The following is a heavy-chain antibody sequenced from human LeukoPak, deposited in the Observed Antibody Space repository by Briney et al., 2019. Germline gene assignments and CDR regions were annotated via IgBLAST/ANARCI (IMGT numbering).Heavy chain of an antibody. J-gene: IGHJ4*02. Sequence: SVKVSCKASGGTFSSYAISWVRQAPGQRLEWMGRIIPILGIANYAQKFQGRVTITADKSTSTAYMELSSLRSEDTAVYYCAGGAHYDIFTGYYSGPQNFDYWGQGTLVTVSS. CDR1: GGTFSSYA. V-gene: IGHV1-69*04. CDR2: IIPILGIA. CDR3: AGGAHYDIFTGYYSGPQNFDY. D-gene: IGHD3-9*01.